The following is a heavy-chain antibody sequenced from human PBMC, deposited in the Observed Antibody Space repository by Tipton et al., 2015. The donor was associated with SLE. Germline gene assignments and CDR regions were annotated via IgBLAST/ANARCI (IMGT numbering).Heavy chain of an antibody. J-gene: IGHJ6*02. V-gene: IGHV3-33*08. CDR2: IWYDGSNK. CDR1: GFTFSSYG. Sequence: RSLRLSCAASGFTFSSYGMHWVRQAPGKGLEWVAVIWYDGSNKYYADSVKGRFTISRDNSKNTLYLQMNSLRAEDTAVYYCLRSPNYYYGMDVWGQGTTVTVSS. CDR3: LRSPNYYYGMDV.